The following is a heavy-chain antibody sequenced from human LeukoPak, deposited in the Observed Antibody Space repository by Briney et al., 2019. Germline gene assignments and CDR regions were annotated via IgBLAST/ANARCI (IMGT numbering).Heavy chain of an antibody. CDR1: GFTFSSYW. V-gene: IGHV3-7*04. CDR2: IKQDGVAK. CDR3: ARPPGSWYFDY. D-gene: IGHD6-13*01. J-gene: IGHJ4*02. Sequence: GGSLRLSCYAAGFTFSSYWMSWVRQAPVKGLEWVANIKQDGVAKYYVDSVKGRFTISRDNAKNTVYLQMNSLRAEDTAVYYCARPPGSWYFDYWGQGTLVTVSS.